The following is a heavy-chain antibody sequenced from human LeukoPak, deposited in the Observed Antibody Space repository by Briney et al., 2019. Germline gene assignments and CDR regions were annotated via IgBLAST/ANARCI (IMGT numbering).Heavy chain of an antibody. CDR2: INAGNGNT. Sequence: GASVKVSCKASGYTFTSYAMHWVRQAPGQRLEWVGWINAGNGNTKYSQKFQGRVTITRDTSASTAYMELSSLRSEDTAVYYCARSKYYDILTGIYGYWGQGTLVTASS. J-gene: IGHJ4*02. CDR1: GYTFTSYA. V-gene: IGHV1-3*01. CDR3: ARSKYYDILTGIYGY. D-gene: IGHD3-9*01.